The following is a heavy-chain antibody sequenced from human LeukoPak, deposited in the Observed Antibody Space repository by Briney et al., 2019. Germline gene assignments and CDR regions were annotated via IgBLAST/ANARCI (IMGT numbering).Heavy chain of an antibody. Sequence: TGGSLRLSCAPSGFSVTNNYITWVRQAPGKGLEWVSVMYTGGTPYYADSVKGRFTISRDISKNTLYLQMTSLRAEDTAVYYCAKYNGAYTPQDCWGQGTLVTVSS. CDR3: AKYNGAYTPQDC. V-gene: IGHV3-53*01. CDR1: GFSVTNNY. J-gene: IGHJ4*02. CDR2: MYTGGTP. D-gene: IGHD3-16*01.